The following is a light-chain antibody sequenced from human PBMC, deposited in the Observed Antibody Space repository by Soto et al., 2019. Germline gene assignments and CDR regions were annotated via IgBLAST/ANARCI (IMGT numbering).Light chain of an antibody. V-gene: IGKV3-20*01. Sequence: EIVLTQSPGTLSLSPGERATLSCRASQSVSNSYLAWYQQKPGQAPRLLIYGASSRATGIPDRFSGSGSGTDFTLTISRLEPEDFAVYYCQPYGSSPQTFGQGTKVDIK. CDR1: QSVSNSY. CDR2: GAS. J-gene: IGKJ1*01. CDR3: QPYGSSPQT.